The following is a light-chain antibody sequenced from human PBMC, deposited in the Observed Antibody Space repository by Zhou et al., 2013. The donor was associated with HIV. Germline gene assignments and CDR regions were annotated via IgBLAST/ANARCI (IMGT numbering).Light chain of an antibody. Sequence: AIRITQSPSSLSASTGDRVTITCRASQGISSYLAWYQQKPGKAPKLLIYAASTLQSGVQSRFSGSGSGTDFTLTISSLQPEDFATYYCQQSSTTPITFGQGTRLEI. CDR2: AAS. V-gene: IGKV1-8*01. CDR3: QQSSTTPIT. J-gene: IGKJ5*01. CDR1: QGISSY.